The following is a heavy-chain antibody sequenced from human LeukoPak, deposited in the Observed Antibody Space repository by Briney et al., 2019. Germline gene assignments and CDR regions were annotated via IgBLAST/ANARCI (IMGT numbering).Heavy chain of an antibody. J-gene: IGHJ4*02. CDR3: AKDNTMVRGVFDS. D-gene: IGHD3-10*01. CDR2: IKQDGSEK. CDR1: GFTFSSYW. V-gene: IGHV3-7*03. Sequence: PGGSLRLSCAASGFTFSSYWMSWVRQAPGKGLEWVANIKQDGSEKDYVDSVKGRFTISRDNAKNSLYLQMNTLRAEDTAVYYCAKDNTMVRGVFDSWGQGTLVTVSS.